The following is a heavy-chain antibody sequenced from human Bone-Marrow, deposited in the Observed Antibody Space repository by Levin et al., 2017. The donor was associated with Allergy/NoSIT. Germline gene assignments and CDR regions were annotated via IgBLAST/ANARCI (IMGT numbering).Heavy chain of an antibody. Sequence: ASVKVSCKASGYTFTSYDINWVRQATGQGLEWMGWMNPNSGNTGYAQKFQGRVTMTRNTSISTAYMELSSLRSEDTAVYYCAREAHLGEVLYYYYGMDVWGQGTTVTVSS. CDR2: MNPNSGNT. CDR3: AREAHLGEVLYYYYGMDV. D-gene: IGHD3-16*01. CDR1: GYTFTSYD. V-gene: IGHV1-8*01. J-gene: IGHJ6*02.